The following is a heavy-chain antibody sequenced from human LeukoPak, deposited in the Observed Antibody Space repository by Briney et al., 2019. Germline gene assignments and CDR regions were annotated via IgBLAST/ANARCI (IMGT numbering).Heavy chain of an antibody. Sequence: ASVKVSCKASGYTFTGYYMHWVRQAPGQGLEWMGWINPDSGGTNYAQKFQGRVTMTRDTSISTAYMELSRLRSHDTAVYFCARERAVAGRNLGYWGRGTLVTVSS. V-gene: IGHV1-2*02. CDR1: GYTFTGYY. CDR2: INPDSGGT. J-gene: IGHJ4*02. CDR3: ARERAVAGRNLGY. D-gene: IGHD6-19*01.